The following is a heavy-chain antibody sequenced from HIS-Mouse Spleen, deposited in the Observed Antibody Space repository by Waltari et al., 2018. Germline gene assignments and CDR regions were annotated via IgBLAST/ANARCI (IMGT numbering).Heavy chain of an antibody. Sequence: EVQLVETGGGLIQPGGSLRLSCAASGSNVISTYMRWVRQAPGKGLEWVSVIDSGGSTYYADSVKGRFTISRDNSKNTLYLQMNSLRAEDTAVYYCARHYYYGSGSYYFDYWGQGTLVTVSS. CDR1: GSNVISTY. D-gene: IGHD3-10*01. V-gene: IGHV3-53*02. CDR2: IDSGGST. J-gene: IGHJ4*02. CDR3: ARHYYYGSGSYYFDY.